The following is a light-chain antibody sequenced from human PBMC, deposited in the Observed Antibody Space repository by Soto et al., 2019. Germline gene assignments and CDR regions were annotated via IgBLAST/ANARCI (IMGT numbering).Light chain of an antibody. CDR1: SSNIGAGYD. CDR3: QSYDSSLSVLV. V-gene: IGLV1-40*01. J-gene: IGLJ1*01. Sequence: QSVLTQPPSVSGAPGQRVTISCTGSSSNIGAGYDVHWYQQLPGTAPKLLIYGNSNRPSGVPDRFSGSKSGTSASLAITGLQAEDEADYYCQSYDSSLSVLVVVTGTKSTVL. CDR2: GNS.